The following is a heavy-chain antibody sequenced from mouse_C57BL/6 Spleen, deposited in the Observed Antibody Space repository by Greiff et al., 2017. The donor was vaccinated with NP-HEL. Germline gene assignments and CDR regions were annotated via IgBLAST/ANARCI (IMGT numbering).Heavy chain of an antibody. J-gene: IGHJ4*01. Sequence: VQLQQPGAELVRPGSSVKLSCKASGYTFTSYWMHWVKQRPIQGLEWIGNIDPSDSETHYNQKFKDKATLTVDKSSSTAYMQLSSLTSEDSAVYYCARSAYGSSYDYAMDYWGQGTSVTVSS. V-gene: IGHV1-52*01. D-gene: IGHD1-1*01. CDR2: IDPSDSET. CDR3: ARSAYGSSYDYAMDY. CDR1: GYTFTSYW.